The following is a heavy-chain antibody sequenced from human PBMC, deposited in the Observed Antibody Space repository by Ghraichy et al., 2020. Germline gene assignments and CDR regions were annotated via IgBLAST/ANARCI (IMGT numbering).Heavy chain of an antibody. Sequence: LSLTCAASGFTVSSNYMSWVRQAPGKGLEWVSVIYSGGSTYYADSVKGRFTISRDNSKNTLYLQMNSLRAEDTAVYYCASLTVTGRGDYWGQGTLVTVSS. J-gene: IGHJ4*02. CDR1: GFTVSSNY. CDR2: IYSGGST. CDR3: ASLTVTGRGDY. V-gene: IGHV3-53*01. D-gene: IGHD4-11*01.